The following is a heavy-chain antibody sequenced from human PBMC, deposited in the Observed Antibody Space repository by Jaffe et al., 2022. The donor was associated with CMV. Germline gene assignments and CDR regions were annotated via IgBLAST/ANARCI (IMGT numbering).Heavy chain of an antibody. CDR1: GFTFSSYS. Sequence: EVQLVESGGGLVKPGGSLRLSCAASGFTFSSYSMNWVRQAPGKGLEWVSSISSSSSYIYYADSVKGRFTISRDNAKNSLYLQMNSLRAEDTAVYYCAREWTPEYQLLSGYDIYYFDYWGQGTLVTVSS. V-gene: IGHV3-21*01. D-gene: IGHD2-2*01. CDR3: AREWTPEYQLLSGYDIYYFDY. J-gene: IGHJ4*02. CDR2: ISSSSSYI.